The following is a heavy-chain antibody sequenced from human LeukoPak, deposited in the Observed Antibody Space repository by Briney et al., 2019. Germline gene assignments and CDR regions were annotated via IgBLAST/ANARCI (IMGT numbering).Heavy chain of an antibody. Sequence: SETLSLTCTVSGGSISSSSYYWGWIRQPPGKGLEWIGSIYYSGSTYYNPSLKSRVTISVDTSKNQFSLNLPSVTAADTAVYYCARDSKYDSSGHAPWGQGILVTVSS. D-gene: IGHD3-22*01. V-gene: IGHV4-39*07. CDR3: ARDSKYDSSGHAP. CDR1: GGSISSSSYY. J-gene: IGHJ5*02. CDR2: IYYSGST.